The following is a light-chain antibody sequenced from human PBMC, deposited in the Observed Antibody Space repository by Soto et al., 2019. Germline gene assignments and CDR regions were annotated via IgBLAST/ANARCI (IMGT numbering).Light chain of an antibody. Sequence: EVVLTQSPATLSVSPGERATLSCRTSQSVGNNLAWYQHKPGQAPRLLIYAASSRATGSPDRFSGGGSGTDFTLTISRLEPEDFAVYYCQQYGYSPITFGQGTRLEIK. CDR1: QSVGNN. CDR3: QQYGYSPIT. CDR2: AAS. V-gene: IGKV3-20*01. J-gene: IGKJ5*01.